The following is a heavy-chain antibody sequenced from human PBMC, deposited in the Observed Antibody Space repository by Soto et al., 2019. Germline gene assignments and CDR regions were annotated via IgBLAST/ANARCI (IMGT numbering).Heavy chain of an antibody. V-gene: IGHV1-46*01. CDR3: ARVCSGGSCDLYYYGMDV. CDR1: GYIFTSYY. D-gene: IGHD2-15*01. CDR2: INPSGGST. J-gene: IGHJ6*02. Sequence: ASVKVSCKASGYIFTSYYMYWVRQAPGQGLEWMGIINPSGGSTSYAQKFQGRVTMTRDTSTSTVYMELSSLRSEDTAVYYCARVCSGGSCDLYYYGMDVWGQGTTVTVSS.